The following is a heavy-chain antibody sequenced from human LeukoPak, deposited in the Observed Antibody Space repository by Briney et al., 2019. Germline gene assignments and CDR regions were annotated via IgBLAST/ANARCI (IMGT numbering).Heavy chain of an antibody. J-gene: IGHJ4*02. CDR3: ARDPIVVVTAFDY. CDR1: GGTFSSYA. CDR2: IIPIFGTA. Sequence: SVKVSCKASGGTFSSYAISWVRQAPGQGLEWMGGIIPIFGTANYAQKFQGRVTITADKSTSTAYMELSSLRSEDTAVYYCARDPIVVVTAFDYWGQGTLVTVSS. D-gene: IGHD2-21*02. V-gene: IGHV1-69*06.